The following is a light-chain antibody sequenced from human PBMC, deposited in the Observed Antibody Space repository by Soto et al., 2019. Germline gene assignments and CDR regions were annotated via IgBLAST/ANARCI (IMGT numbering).Light chain of an antibody. CDR3: QQSYFKPQT. Sequence: DIQMTKSQSSLSASGGDKITITCRASQSISNYLTWYQQRPGKAPTLLIYAASNLQGGVPSRFSGSGSGPDFTLNISSLQPADFATYDCQQSYFKPQTFGQGTPVAI. CDR2: AAS. CDR1: QSISNY. V-gene: IGKV1-39*01. J-gene: IGKJ1*01.